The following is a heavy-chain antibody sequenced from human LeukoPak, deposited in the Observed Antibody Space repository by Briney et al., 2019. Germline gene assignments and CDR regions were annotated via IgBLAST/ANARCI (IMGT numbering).Heavy chain of an antibody. V-gene: IGHV1-2*02. J-gene: IGHJ2*01. CDR1: GYTFTAYH. Sequence: ASVKVSCKASGYTFTAYHMHWVRQAPGQGLEWMGIINPNDGSTNYAQKFQGRVTMTRDTSISTGYMELSRLRSDDTAVYYCARCPKQVGFAYWHFDLWGRGTVVTVSS. D-gene: IGHD1-26*01. CDR2: INPNDGST. CDR3: ARCPKQVGFAYWHFDL.